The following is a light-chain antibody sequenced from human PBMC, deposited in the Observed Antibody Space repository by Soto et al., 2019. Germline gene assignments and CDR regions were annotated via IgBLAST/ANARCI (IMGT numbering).Light chain of an antibody. CDR2: DTS. Sequence: EIVLPQSAGTMSSSPGERATLSCRASQSISIYLDWYHQKPGQAPRLLIYDTSNRAPGIPARFRGGGSGPDFNLAISSLEPEDCAVYCSQNRDNWPPLTFGGGTRVEI. CDR1: QSISIY. V-gene: IGKV3-11*01. CDR3: QNRDNWPPLT. J-gene: IGKJ4*01.